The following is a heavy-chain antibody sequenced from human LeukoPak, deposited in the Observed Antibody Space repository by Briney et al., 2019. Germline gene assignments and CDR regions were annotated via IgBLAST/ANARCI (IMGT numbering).Heavy chain of an antibody. CDR1: GYTFSRYD. CDR2: MNPNSGKT. J-gene: IGHJ6*03. V-gene: IGHV1-8*01. Sequence: GASVKVSCKASGYTFSRYDINWVRQATGQGLAWMGWMNPNSGKTGYPQKFQGRVTMPRNTSISTAYMELSSLSSEDTAVYYCARGPTQVVVLGYYYMDVWGKGTTVTVSS. D-gene: IGHD2-2*01. CDR3: ARGPTQVVVLGYYYMDV.